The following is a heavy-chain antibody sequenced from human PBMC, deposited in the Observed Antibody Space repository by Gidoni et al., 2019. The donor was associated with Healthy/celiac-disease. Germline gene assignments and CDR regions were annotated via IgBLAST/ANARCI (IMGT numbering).Heavy chain of an antibody. CDR2: ISWNSGSI. J-gene: IGHJ4*02. CDR1: GFTFDDYA. V-gene: IGHV3-9*01. CDR3: AKDIDY. Sequence: EVQLVESGGGLVQPGRSLRLSCADSGFTFDDYAMHWVRQAPGKGLEWVSGISWNSGSIGYADSVKGRFTISRDNAKNSLYLQMNSLRAEDTALYYCAKDIDYWGQGTLVTVSS.